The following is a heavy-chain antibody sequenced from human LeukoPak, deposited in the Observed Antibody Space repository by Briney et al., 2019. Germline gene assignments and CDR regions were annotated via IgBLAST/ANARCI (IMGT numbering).Heavy chain of an antibody. V-gene: IGHV1-2*06. CDR2: INPNSGGT. CDR1: GYTFTGYY. J-gene: IGHJ3*02. Sequence: ASVKVSCKASGYTFTGYYMHWVRQAPGQGPEWMGRINPNSGGTNYAQKFQGRVTMTRDTSISTAYMELSRLRSDDTAVYYCARANGDRRSNAFDIWGQGTMVTVSS. CDR3: ARANGDRRSNAFDI. D-gene: IGHD4-17*01.